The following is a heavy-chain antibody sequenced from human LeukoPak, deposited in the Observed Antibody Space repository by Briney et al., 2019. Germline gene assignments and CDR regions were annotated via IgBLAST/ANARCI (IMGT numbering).Heavy chain of an antibody. Sequence: SETLSLTCTVSGGSISSYYWSWIRQPPGKGLEWIGYIYYSGSTNYNPSLKSRVTISVDTSKNQFSLKLTSVTAADTAVYYCARMKDGDYVEDYWGQGTLVTVSP. CDR1: GGSISSYY. CDR3: ARMKDGDYVEDY. J-gene: IGHJ4*02. D-gene: IGHD4-17*01. V-gene: IGHV4-59*08. CDR2: IYYSGST.